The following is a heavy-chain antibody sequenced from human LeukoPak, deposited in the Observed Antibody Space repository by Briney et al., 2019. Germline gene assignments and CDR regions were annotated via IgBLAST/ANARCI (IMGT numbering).Heavy chain of an antibody. D-gene: IGHD5-24*01. CDR2: INSDGSST. CDR3: ARGPQFYYYMDV. V-gene: IGHV3-74*01. Sequence: GGSLRLSCAASGFTFSSYWMHWVRQGPGRGLVWVSRINSDGSSTSYADFVKGRFTISRDNAKNSLYLQMNSLRAEDTAVYYCARGPQFYYYMDVWGKGTTVTISS. CDR1: GFTFSSYW. J-gene: IGHJ6*03.